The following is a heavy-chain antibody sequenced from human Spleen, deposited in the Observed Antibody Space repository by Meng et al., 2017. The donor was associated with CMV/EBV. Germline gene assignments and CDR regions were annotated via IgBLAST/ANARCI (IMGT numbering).Heavy chain of an antibody. Sequence: GGSLRLSCAASGFSLSAYSMNWVRQAPGKGLEWVSVIYSGGSTYYADSVKGRFTISRDNSKNTLYLQMNSLKADDTAVYYCARGEVYGSGPFKYWGQGTLVTVSS. CDR3: ARGEVYGSGPFKY. V-gene: IGHV3-53*01. J-gene: IGHJ4*02. D-gene: IGHD3-10*01. CDR2: IYSGGST. CDR1: GFSLSAYS.